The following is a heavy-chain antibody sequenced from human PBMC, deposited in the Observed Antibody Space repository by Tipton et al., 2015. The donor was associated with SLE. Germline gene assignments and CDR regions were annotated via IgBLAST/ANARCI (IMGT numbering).Heavy chain of an antibody. V-gene: IGHV4-59*11. CDR1: GGSISSHY. CDR3: ARRDYSYYFDY. J-gene: IGHJ4*02. CDR2: IYYSGST. D-gene: IGHD2-15*01. Sequence: LRLSCTVSGGSISSHYWSWIRQPPGKGLEWIGYIYYSGSTNYNPSLKSRVTISVDTSKNQFSLKLSSVTAADTAVYYCARRDYSYYFDYWGQGTLVTVSS.